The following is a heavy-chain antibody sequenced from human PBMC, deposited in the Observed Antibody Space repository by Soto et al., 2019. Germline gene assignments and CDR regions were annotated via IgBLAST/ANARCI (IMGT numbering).Heavy chain of an antibody. J-gene: IGHJ6*02. Sequence: GGSLRLSCAASGFTFSNYGMHWVRQTPGKGLEWVALILYDGSNKYYADSVKGRFTISRDNSKNTLYLQVSSLRAEDTAVYYCAKSRDAYNFYFYYGMDIWGQGTSVTVSS. CDR3: AKSRDAYNFYFYYGMDI. CDR1: GFTFSNYG. D-gene: IGHD1-1*01. V-gene: IGHV3-30*18. CDR2: ILYDGSNK.